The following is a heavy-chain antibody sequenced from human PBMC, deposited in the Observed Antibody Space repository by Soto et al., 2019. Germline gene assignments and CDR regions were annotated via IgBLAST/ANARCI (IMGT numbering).Heavy chain of an antibody. V-gene: IGHV5-10-1*01. CDR1: GYSFTNYW. D-gene: IGHD4-17*01. CDR2: LDPSDSFT. CDR3: ARQKTAVTHAFDI. J-gene: IGHJ3*02. Sequence: GESLKISCKGSGYSFTNYWIIWVRQTPGKGLEWLGRLDPSDSFTSHSPAFQGHVTISSDKSISTTYLQWNSLKASDTAMYYCARQKTAVTHAFDIWGQGTMVTVSS.